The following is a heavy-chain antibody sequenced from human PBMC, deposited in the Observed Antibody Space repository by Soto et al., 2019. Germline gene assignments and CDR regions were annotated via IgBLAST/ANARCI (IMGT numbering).Heavy chain of an antibody. D-gene: IGHD6-19*01. J-gene: IGHJ4*02. CDR1: GFTFSNYA. CDR2: IASDGRDK. CDR3: AKDKGPGPAVYYFDY. V-gene: IGHV3-30-3*01. Sequence: QVQLVESGGGVVQPGRSLRLSCAASGFTFSNYAMHWVRQAPGKGLEWVAVIASDGRDKKYADSVRGRFTISRDNSKNTMYLEMNSLRGDDAAVYYCAKDKGPGPAVYYFDYWGRGTLVTVSS.